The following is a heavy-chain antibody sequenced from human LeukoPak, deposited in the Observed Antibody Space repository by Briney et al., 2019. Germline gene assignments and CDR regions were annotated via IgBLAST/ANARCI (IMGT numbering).Heavy chain of an antibody. V-gene: IGHV1-2*02. D-gene: IGHD6-13*01. CDR2: INPNSGGT. J-gene: IGHJ4*02. CDR1: GYTFTSYG. Sequence: ASVKVSCKASGYTFTSYGISWVRQAPGQGLEWMGWINPNSGGTNYAQKFQGRVTMTRDTSISTAYMELSRLRSDDTAVYYCARVSDSSSPSFDYWGQGTLVTVSS. CDR3: ARVSDSSSPSFDY.